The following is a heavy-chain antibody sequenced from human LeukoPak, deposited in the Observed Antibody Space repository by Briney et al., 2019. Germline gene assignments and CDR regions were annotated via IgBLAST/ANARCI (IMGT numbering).Heavy chain of an antibody. D-gene: IGHD1-26*01. CDR2: INPSGGTT. V-gene: IGHV1-46*01. J-gene: IGHJ4*02. CDR1: GYTFTTYY. CDR3: ARGLGSGSYYGY. Sequence: AXXKVSCKASGYTFTTYYMHWVRQAPGQGLEWVGIINPSGGTTTYAQKFQGRVTMTRDTSTSTVYMELSSLRSEDTAVYYCARGLGSGSYYGYWGQGTLVTVSS.